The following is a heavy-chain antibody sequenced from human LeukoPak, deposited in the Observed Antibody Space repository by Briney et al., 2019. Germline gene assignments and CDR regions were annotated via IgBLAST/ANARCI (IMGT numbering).Heavy chain of an antibody. CDR3: AHGDITMVRGVTSLGY. Sequence: TLSLTCTVSDGSISTYYWSWIRQPPGKALEWLALIYWDDDKRYSPSLKSRLTITKDTSKNQVVLTMTNMDPVDTATYYCAHGDITMVRGVTSLGYWGQGTLVTVSS. J-gene: IGHJ4*02. D-gene: IGHD3-10*01. CDR2: IYWDDDK. V-gene: IGHV2-5*08. CDR1: DGSISTYYW.